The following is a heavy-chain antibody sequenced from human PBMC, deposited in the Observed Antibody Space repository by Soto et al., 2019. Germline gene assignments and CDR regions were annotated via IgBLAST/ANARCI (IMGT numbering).Heavy chain of an antibody. V-gene: IGHV4-30-2*01. CDR3: ARGMTTVTTLDY. Sequence: QLQLQESGSGLVKPSQTLSLTCAVSGGSISSGGYSWSWIRQPPGKGLEWIGYSYTSGSTYYAPSLKRRVIIPVDRSSNQFSLKLSSVIAADTAVYYCARGMTTVTTLDYWGQGTLVTVSS. CDR1: GGSISSGGYS. D-gene: IGHD4-4*01. J-gene: IGHJ4*02. CDR2: SYTSGST.